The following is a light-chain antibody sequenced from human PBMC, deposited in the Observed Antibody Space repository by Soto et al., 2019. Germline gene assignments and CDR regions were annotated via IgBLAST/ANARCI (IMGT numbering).Light chain of an antibody. CDR2: DVT. V-gene: IGLV2-14*03. CDR3: SSYTSSSTWV. Sequence: QSVLTQPASVSGSPGQSITISCTGTSSDVGGYNSVSWYQQHPGKVPKLMICDVTNRPPGVSNRFSGSKSGNTASLTISGLQTEDEADYYCSSYTSSSTWVFGGGTKVTVL. J-gene: IGLJ3*02. CDR1: SSDVGGYNS.